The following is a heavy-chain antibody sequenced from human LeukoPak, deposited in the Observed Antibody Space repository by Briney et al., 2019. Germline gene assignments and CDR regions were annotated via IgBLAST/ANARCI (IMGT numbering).Heavy chain of an antibody. V-gene: IGHV4-34*01. J-gene: IGHJ4*02. CDR2: INHSGST. CDR3: ARGRIHYYGSGSPFDY. CDR1: GGSFSGYY. Sequence: SETLSLTCAVYGGSFSGYYWSWIRQPPGKGLEWIGEINHSGSTNYNPSLKSRVTISVDTSKNQFSLKLCSVTAADTAVYYCARGRIHYYGSGSPFDYWGQGTLVTVSS. D-gene: IGHD3-10*01.